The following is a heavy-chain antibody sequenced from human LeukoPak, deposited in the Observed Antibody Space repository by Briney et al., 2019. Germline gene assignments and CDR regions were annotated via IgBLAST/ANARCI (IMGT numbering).Heavy chain of an antibody. J-gene: IGHJ4*02. Sequence: GGSLRLSCAASGFTFSSYAMSWVRQAPGKGLEWVSAISGSGGSTYYADSVKGRFTISRDNSKNTLYLQMNSLRAEDTAVYYCAKDSRYYYASGSYFGLDYWGQGTLVTVSS. CDR1: GFTFSSYA. V-gene: IGHV3-23*01. CDR3: AKDSRYYYASGSYFGLDY. CDR2: ISGSGGST. D-gene: IGHD3-10*01.